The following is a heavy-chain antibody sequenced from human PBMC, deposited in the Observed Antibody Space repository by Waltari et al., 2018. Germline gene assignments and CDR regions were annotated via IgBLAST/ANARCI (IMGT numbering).Heavy chain of an antibody. D-gene: IGHD2-2*01. CDR1: GSTFTSYA. V-gene: IGHV1-3*01. Sequence: QVQLVQSGAEVKKPGASVKVSCKASGSTFTSYAMHWVRQAPGQRLEWMGWINAGNGNTKYSQKFQGRVTITRDTSASTAYMELSSLRSEDTAVYYCARDQEMAVYCSSTSCYGGFDYWGQGTLVTVSS. CDR2: INAGNGNT. CDR3: ARDQEMAVYCSSTSCYGGFDY. J-gene: IGHJ4*02.